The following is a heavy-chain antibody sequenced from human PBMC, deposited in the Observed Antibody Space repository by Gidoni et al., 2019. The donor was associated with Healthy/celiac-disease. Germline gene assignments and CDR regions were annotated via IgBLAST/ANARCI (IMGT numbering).Heavy chain of an antibody. CDR3: ARVVRNYYDSSGYLLDY. CDR2: INPSGGST. V-gene: IGHV1-46*01. J-gene: IGHJ4*02. CDR1: GYTFTSYY. D-gene: IGHD3-22*01. Sequence: QVQLVQSGAEVKKPGASVKVSCKASGYTFTSYYMHWVRQAPGQGLEWMGIINPSGGSTSYAQKFQGRVTMTRDTSTSTVYMELSSLRSEDTAVYYCARVVRNYYDSSGYLLDYWGQGTLVTVSS.